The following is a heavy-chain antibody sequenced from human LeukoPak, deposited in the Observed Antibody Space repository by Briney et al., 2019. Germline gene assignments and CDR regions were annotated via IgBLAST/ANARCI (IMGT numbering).Heavy chain of an antibody. V-gene: IGHV3-11*04. D-gene: IGHD3-22*01. CDR3: ARDSHYYDSSGYSDY. CDR1: GFTFSDYN. J-gene: IGHJ4*02. CDR2: ISRSGSTK. Sequence: GGSLRLSCAASGFTFSDYNMRWIRQAPGKGLEWVSSISRSGSTKYYEDSVKGRFTISRDNAKNYLFLKMNRLRAEDTAVYYCARDSHYYDSSGYSDYWGQGTLVTVSS.